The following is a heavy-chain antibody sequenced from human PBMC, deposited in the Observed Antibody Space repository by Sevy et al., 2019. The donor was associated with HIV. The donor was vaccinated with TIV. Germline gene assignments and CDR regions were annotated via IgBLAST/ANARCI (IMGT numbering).Heavy chain of an antibody. Sequence: GGSLRLSCSTFGFTFSNYGMHWVRQAPGRGLEWVAAIFSDGNYQYYADSVKGRVTISRDNSKNTLYLQMSSLRADDTAMSYCARESGSGWYVDSWGRGTLVTVSS. J-gene: IGHJ4*02. CDR1: GFTFSNYG. D-gene: IGHD6-19*01. CDR2: IFSDGNYQ. CDR3: ARESGSGWYVDS. V-gene: IGHV3-33*08.